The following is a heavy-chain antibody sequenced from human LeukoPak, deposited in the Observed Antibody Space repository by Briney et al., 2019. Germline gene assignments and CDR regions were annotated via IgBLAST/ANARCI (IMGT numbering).Heavy chain of an antibody. CDR1: GFAFSSYW. V-gene: IGHV3-7*01. D-gene: IGHD3-10*01. J-gene: IGHJ4*02. CDR3: ARDRYYYDSFDY. CDR2: IKQDGSEK. Sequence: PGGSLRLSCAASGFAFSSYWMSWVRQAPGKGLEWAANIKQDGSEKYYVDSVKGRFTISRDNAKNTLYLQMNSLRAEDTAVYYCARDRYYYDSFDYWGQGTLVTVSS.